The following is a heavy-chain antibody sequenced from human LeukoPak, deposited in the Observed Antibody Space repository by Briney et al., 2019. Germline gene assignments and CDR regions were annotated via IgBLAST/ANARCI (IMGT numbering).Heavy chain of an antibody. J-gene: IGHJ5*02. Sequence: PGGSLRLFCAASGFTFSNYWMHWVRQAPGKGLVWVSRINSDGINTSYADSVKGRFTISRDNAKNTLNLQMNSLRAEDTAVYYCARDLGQYYDTSDNWFDPWGQGTPVTVSS. CDR3: ARDLGQYYDTSDNWFDP. V-gene: IGHV3-74*01. CDR1: GFTFSNYW. D-gene: IGHD3-22*01. CDR2: INSDGINT.